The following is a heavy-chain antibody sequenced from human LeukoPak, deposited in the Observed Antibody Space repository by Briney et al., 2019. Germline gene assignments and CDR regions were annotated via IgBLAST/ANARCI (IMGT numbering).Heavy chain of an antibody. J-gene: IGHJ3*02. Sequence: SETLSLTCTVSGGSISSGSYYWSWIRQPAGKGLEWIGRIYTSGSTNYNPSLKSRVTISVDTSKNQLSLKLSSVTAADTAVYYCAKHNDAFDIWGQGTMVTVSS. CDR1: GGSISSGSYY. CDR3: AKHNDAFDI. CDR2: IYTSGST. V-gene: IGHV4-61*02.